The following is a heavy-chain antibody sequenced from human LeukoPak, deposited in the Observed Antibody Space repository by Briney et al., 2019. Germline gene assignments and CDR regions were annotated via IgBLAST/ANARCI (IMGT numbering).Heavy chain of an antibody. CDR3: ARYDSSAYFKNWFDP. V-gene: IGHV4-59*01. D-gene: IGHD3-22*01. CDR2: IYYSGST. J-gene: IGHJ5*02. Sequence: SETLSLTCTVSGGSISSYYWSWIRQPPGKGLEWIGYIYYSGSTNYNPSLKSRVTISVDTSKNQFSLKLSSVTAADTAVYYCARYDSSAYFKNWFDPWGQGTLVTVSS. CDR1: GGSISSYY.